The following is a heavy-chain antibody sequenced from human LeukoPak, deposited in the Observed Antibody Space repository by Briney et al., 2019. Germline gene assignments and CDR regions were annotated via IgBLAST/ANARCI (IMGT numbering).Heavy chain of an antibody. CDR3: ARVRQVAGVAFYFDY. D-gene: IGHD6-19*01. V-gene: IGHV1-2*06. CDR2: VNPNSGGT. J-gene: IGHJ4*02. CDR1: GYTFPGYY. Sequence: ASVKVSCQASGYTFPGYYMHWVRQAPGQGLEWMGRVNPNSGGTNYAQKFQGRVTMTRDTSISTAYMELSRLRSDDTAVYYCARVRQVAGVAFYFDYWGQGTLVTVSS.